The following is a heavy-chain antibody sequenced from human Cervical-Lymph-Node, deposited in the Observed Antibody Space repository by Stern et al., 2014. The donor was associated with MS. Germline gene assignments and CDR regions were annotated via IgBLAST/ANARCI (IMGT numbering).Heavy chain of an antibody. CDR1: GYTFTSYG. D-gene: IGHD6-19*01. J-gene: IGHJ5*02. CDR3: ARDDYSSGWYGGWFDP. V-gene: IGHV1-18*01. CDR2: ISAYNGNT. Sequence: DQLVESGAEVKKPGASVKVSCKASGYTFTSYGISWVRQAPGQGLEWMGWISAYNGNTNYAQKLQGRVTMTTDTSTSTAYMELRSLRSDDTAVYYCARDDYSSGWYGGWFDPWGQGTLVTVSS.